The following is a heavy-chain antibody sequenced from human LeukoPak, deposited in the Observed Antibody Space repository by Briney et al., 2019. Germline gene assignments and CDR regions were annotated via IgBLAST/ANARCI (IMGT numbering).Heavy chain of an antibody. CDR2: MYLSGTT. CDR3: AGLVGRYSSGLYYYYFDY. CDR1: GDSINSLDL. V-gene: IGHV4-4*02. J-gene: IGHJ4*02. Sequence: SGALSLTCTVSGDSINSLDLWSWVRQPPGKGLEWIGEMYLSGTTHSNPSVKSRVTISIDKSKNQFFLNLSSVTAADTAVYYCAGLVGRYSSGLYYYYFDYWGQGTLVTVSS. D-gene: IGHD3-22*01.